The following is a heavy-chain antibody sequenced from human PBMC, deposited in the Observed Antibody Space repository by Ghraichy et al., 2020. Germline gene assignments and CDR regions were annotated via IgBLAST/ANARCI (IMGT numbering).Heavy chain of an antibody. CDR2: IYWNDDK. V-gene: IGHV2-5*01. Sequence: SGPTLVKPTQTLTLTCTFSGFSLSTSGVGVGWIRQPPGKALEWLALIYWNDDKRYSPSLKSRLTITKDTSKNQVVLTMTNMDPVDTATYYCAHRRVAVAHFDYWGQGTLVTVSS. CDR1: GFSLSTSGVG. CDR3: AHRRVAVAHFDY. J-gene: IGHJ4*02. D-gene: IGHD6-19*01.